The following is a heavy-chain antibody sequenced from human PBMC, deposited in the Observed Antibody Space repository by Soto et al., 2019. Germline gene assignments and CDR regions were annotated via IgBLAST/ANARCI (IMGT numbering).Heavy chain of an antibody. CDR1: GGSISSGGYS. D-gene: IGHD4-17*01. Sequence: QRQLQESGSGLVKPSQTLSLTSAVSGGSISSGGYSWSWILQPPGKGLEWIGYIYHSGSTYYNPSLKSRVTISVDRSKNQFSLKVSSVTAADTAVYYCARAPRDGNWFDPWGQGTLVTVSS. J-gene: IGHJ5*02. CDR2: IYHSGST. CDR3: ARAPRDGNWFDP. V-gene: IGHV4-30-2*01.